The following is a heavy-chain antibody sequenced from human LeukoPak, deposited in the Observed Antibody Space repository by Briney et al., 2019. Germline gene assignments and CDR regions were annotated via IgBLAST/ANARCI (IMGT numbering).Heavy chain of an antibody. CDR3: ARQSSYYYYYMDV. V-gene: IGHV4-59*01. J-gene: IGHJ6*03. CDR1: GGSISSYY. CDR2: IHYSGST. Sequence: SETLSLTCTVSGGSISSYYWSWIRQPPGKGLEWIGYIHYSGSTNYNPSLKSRVTISVDTSKNQFSLKLSSVTAADTAVYYCARQSSYYYYYMDVWGKGTTVTVSS.